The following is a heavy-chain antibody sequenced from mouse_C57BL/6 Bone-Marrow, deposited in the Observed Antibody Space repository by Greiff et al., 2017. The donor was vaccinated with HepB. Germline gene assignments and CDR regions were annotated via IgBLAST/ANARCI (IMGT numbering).Heavy chain of an antibody. J-gene: IGHJ3*01. D-gene: IGHD2-5*01. CDR1: GYTFTSYG. V-gene: IGHV1-81*01. Sequence: VQLQQSGAELARPGASVKLSCKASGYTFTSYGISWVKQRTGQGLEWIGEIYPRSGNTYYNEKFKGKATLTADKSSSTAYMELRSLTSEDSAVYFCARLYSNYLAWFAYWGQGTLVTVSA. CDR2: IYPRSGNT. CDR3: ARLYSNYLAWFAY.